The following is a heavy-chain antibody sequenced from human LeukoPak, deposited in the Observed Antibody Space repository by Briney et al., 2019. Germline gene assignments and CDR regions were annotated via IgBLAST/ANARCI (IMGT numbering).Heavy chain of an antibody. Sequence: PSETLSLTCAVYGGSFSGYYWSWIRQPPGKGLEWIGEINHSGSTNYNPSLKSGVTISVDTSKNQFSLKLSSVTTADTAVYYCASGSSSYYYCYYGRDVWGQGTTVTVSS. CDR2: INHSGST. CDR1: GGSFSGYY. V-gene: IGHV4-34*01. D-gene: IGHD6-13*01. J-gene: IGHJ6*01. CDR3: ASGSSSYYYCYYGRDV.